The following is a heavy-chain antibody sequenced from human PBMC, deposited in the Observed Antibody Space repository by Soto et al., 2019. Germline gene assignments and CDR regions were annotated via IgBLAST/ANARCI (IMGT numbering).Heavy chain of an antibody. CDR2: IVPIFGTA. CDR1: GGTFSSYA. V-gene: IGHV1-69*01. Sequence: QVQLVQSGAEVKKPGSSVKVSCKASGGTFSSYAISWVRQAPGQGLEWMGGIVPIFGTANYAQKFRGRVTITADESTSTAYMELSSLRSEDTAVYYCARGRPTDSSGWPNYGMDVWGQGTTVTVSS. D-gene: IGHD6-19*01. CDR3: ARGRPTDSSGWPNYGMDV. J-gene: IGHJ6*02.